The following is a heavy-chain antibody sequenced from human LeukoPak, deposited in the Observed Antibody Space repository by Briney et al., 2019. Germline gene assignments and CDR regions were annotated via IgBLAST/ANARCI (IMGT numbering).Heavy chain of an antibody. CDR1: GDSVSSNSAA. Sequence: SQTLSLTCAISGDSVSSNSAAWNWIRQSPSRGLEWLGRTYYRSKWYYDYATSVKGRITINPDTSKNQFSLQLSSVTSDDTAVYYCATGDFYAPGIFPPNTPDVWGRGTMVSVSS. D-gene: IGHD3-10*01. CDR2: TYYRSKWYY. CDR3: ATGDFYAPGIFPPNTPDV. V-gene: IGHV6-1*01. J-gene: IGHJ3*01.